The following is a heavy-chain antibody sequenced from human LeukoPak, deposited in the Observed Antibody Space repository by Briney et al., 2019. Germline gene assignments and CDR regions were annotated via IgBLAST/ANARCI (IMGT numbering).Heavy chain of an antibody. CDR2: IYNSGST. V-gene: IGHV4-59*12. J-gene: IGHJ5*02. Sequence: SPSETLSLTCTVSGGSINNYYWSWIRQPPGRGLEWIGYIYNSGSTYYNPSLKSRVTITVDTSRNQFSLRLSSVTAADTAVYYCARWGTYASTSNWFDPWGQGTLVTVSS. D-gene: IGHD2-2*01. CDR1: GGSINNYY. CDR3: ARWGTYASTSNWFDP.